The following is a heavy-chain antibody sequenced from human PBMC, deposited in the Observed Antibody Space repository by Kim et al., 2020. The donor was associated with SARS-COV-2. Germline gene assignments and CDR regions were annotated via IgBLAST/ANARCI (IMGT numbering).Heavy chain of an antibody. Sequence: GGSLRLSCSASGFTFSTYGMTWVRQAPGKGLEWVSAISNSVDATYYADSVKGRFTISRDNSKNTLYLQMNSLRAEDTAVYYCVLGGRSPGVWGPCTLDTV. V-gene: IGHV3-23*01. CDR2: ISNSVDAT. CDR1: GFTFSTYG. D-gene: IGHD2-8*01. CDR3: VLGGRSPGV. J-gene: IGHJ1*01.